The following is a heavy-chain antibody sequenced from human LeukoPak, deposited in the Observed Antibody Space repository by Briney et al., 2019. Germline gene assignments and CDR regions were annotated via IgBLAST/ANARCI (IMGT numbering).Heavy chain of an antibody. CDR3: AKGGDDTPYHWFDP. J-gene: IGHJ5*02. CDR2: IRGSGST. V-gene: IGHV3-23*01. Sequence: GGSLRLSCAASGFTFSSYAMRWVRQAPGKGLEWVSSIRGSGSTYYADSVKGRFTISRDNSKNTLYLQMNSLRAEDTAVYYCAKGGDDTPYHWFDPWGQGTLVTVSS. D-gene: IGHD2-21*02. CDR1: GFTFSSYA.